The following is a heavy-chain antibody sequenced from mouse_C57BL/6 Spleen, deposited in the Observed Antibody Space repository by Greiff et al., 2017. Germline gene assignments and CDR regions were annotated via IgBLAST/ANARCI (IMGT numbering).Heavy chain of an antibody. J-gene: IGHJ4*01. CDR2: INPNNGGT. CDR3: ARSGYSKEENAMDY. D-gene: IGHD2-5*01. CDR1: GYTFTDYY. Sequence: EVQLQQSGPELVKPGASVKISCKASGYTFTDYYMNWVKQSHGKSLEWIGDINPNNGGTSYNQKFKGTATLTVDKSSSTAYMELRSLTSEDSTVYYCARSGYSKEENAMDYWGQGTSVTVSS. V-gene: IGHV1-26*01.